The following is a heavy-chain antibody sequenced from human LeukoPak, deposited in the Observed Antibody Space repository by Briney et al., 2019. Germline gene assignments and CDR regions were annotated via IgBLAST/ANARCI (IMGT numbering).Heavy chain of an antibody. V-gene: IGHV3-7*03. Sequence: GGSLRLSCAASGFAFSTYWMSWVRQAPGKGLEWVANIKQDGSEEYYVDSVKGRFTISRDNAKNTLYLQMNSLRSDDTAVYYCARGGNPVYYYYMDVWGKGTTVTVSS. J-gene: IGHJ6*03. D-gene: IGHD1-14*01. CDR2: IKQDGSEE. CDR1: GFAFSTYW. CDR3: ARGGNPVYYYYMDV.